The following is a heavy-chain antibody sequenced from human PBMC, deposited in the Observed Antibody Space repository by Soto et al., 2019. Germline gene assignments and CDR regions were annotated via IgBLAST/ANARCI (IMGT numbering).Heavy chain of an antibody. J-gene: IGHJ4*02. Sequence: HPGGSLRLSCAASGFTFLNHAMSWVRQAPGKGLQWLSSISGSGNSIYYADSVKGRFTISRDNSMNTLYLHMNSLTVEDTAVSYCARTASTTAVTSRFDNWGLGNVVTV. D-gene: IGHD2-21*02. CDR3: ARTASTTAVTSRFDN. CDR2: ISGSGNSI. CDR1: GFTFLNHA. V-gene: IGHV3-23*01.